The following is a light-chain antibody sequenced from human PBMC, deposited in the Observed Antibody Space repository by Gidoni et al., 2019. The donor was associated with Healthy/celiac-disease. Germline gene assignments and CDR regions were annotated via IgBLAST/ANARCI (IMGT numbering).Light chain of an antibody. CDR1: SSNIGSNT. Sequence: QSVLTQPPSASGTPGQRVTISCSGRSSNIGSNTVNWYQQLPGPAPKLLIYSTNQRPSGVPDRFSGSKSGTSASLAISGLQSEDEADYYCAAWDDSLNGPVFGGGTKLTVL. J-gene: IGLJ3*02. CDR2: STN. CDR3: AAWDDSLNGPV. V-gene: IGLV1-44*01.